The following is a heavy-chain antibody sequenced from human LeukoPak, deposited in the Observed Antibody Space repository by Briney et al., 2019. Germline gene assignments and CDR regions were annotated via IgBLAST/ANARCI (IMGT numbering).Heavy chain of an antibody. CDR3: ARARIVAVAAQSNWFDP. D-gene: IGHD6-19*01. Sequence: SETLSLTCTASGGSFSSYYWSWIRQPPGKGLEWIGYLYYSGSTNYNPSPMNRVTISVDTSKYQFSLKLSSVTAADTAVYCCARARIVAVAAQSNWFDPWGQGTLVTVSS. CDR2: LYYSGST. V-gene: IGHV4-59*01. J-gene: IGHJ5*02. CDR1: GGSFSSYY.